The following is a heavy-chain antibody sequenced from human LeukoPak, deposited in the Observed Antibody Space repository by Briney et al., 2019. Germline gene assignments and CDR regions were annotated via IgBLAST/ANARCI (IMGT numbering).Heavy chain of an antibody. J-gene: IGHJ4*02. CDR2: IYSGGGT. CDR3: ARGPKGKYYFDY. CDR1: GFTFSSYA. V-gene: IGHV3-53*01. Sequence: GGSLRLSCAASGFTFSSYAMTWVRQTPGRGLEWVSVIYSGGGTYYADSVKGRFTISRDSSKNTLYLQMNSLRAEDTAVYYCARGPKGKYYFDYWGQGTLVTVSS.